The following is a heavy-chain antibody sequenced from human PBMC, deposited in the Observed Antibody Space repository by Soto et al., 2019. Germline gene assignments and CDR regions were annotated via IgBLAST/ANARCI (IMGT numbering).Heavy chain of an antibody. CDR2: ISGGSTYI. CDR3: ARDRGTWKYVDY. Sequence: EVQLVESGGGLVKPGGSLRLSCAASGFNFSAYTINWIRHVPGRGLEWVSSISGGSTYIFYADSLRGRFTISRDNAKNSVSLQMNSLSADDTAVYYCARDRGTWKYVDYWGQGTLVSVSP. J-gene: IGHJ4*02. CDR1: GFNFSAYT. V-gene: IGHV3-21*01. D-gene: IGHD1-1*01.